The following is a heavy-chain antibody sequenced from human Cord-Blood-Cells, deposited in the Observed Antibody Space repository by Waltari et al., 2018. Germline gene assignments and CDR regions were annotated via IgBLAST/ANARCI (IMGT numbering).Heavy chain of an antibody. CDR3: ARPVWFGELLSPYFDY. CDR1: GFTFSSYA. D-gene: IGHD3-10*01. V-gene: IGHV3-30*04. J-gene: IGHJ4*02. CDR2: RSYDGSNK. Sequence: QVQLVESGGGVVQPGRSLRLSCAASGFTFSSYAMHWVRQAPGKGREWVAVRSYDGSNKYYADSVKGRFTISRDNSKNTLYLQMNSLRAEDTAVYYCARPVWFGELLSPYFDYWGQGTLVTVSS.